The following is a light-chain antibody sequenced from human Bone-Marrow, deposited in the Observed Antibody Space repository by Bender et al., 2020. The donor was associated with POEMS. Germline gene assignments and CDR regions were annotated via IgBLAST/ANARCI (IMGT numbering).Light chain of an antibody. V-gene: IGLV1-44*01. J-gene: IGLJ2*01. Sequence: QSVLTQPPSASGTPRQRVTISCSVGSSNIGAHAVNWYQHLPGTAPKLLIYSSHRRPSEVPDRFSGSRSGTSASLAISGLQAEDEADYYCCSYAGSGPFVVFGGGTKLTVL. CDR1: SSNIGAHA. CDR3: CSYAGSGPFVV. CDR2: SSH.